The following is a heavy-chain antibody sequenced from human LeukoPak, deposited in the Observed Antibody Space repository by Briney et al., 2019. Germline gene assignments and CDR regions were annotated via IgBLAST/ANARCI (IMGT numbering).Heavy chain of an antibody. Sequence: GGSLRLSCAASGFTFSRFWMTWVRQAPGKGLEWVSTMNEIGSARYYVDSVKGRFTISRDNVNDSVFLQMNSLRAEDTAVYYCATVILGVSRYSAMDVWGQGTTVTVSS. CDR1: GFTFSRFW. D-gene: IGHD6-6*01. V-gene: IGHV3-7*01. CDR3: ATVILGVSRYSAMDV. CDR2: MNEIGSAR. J-gene: IGHJ6*02.